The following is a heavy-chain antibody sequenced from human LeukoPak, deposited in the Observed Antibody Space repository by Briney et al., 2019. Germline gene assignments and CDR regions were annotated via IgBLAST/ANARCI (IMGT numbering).Heavy chain of an antibody. D-gene: IGHD3-10*01. CDR3: AKDYGSGSYYFLDY. Sequence: GRSLRLSCAASGFTVDDYAMHWVRRAPGKGREWVSGISWNSGSIGYADSVKGRFTISRDNAKNSLYLQMNSLRAEDTALYYCAKDYGSGSYYFLDYWGQGTLVTVPS. CDR2: ISWNSGSI. J-gene: IGHJ4*02. CDR1: GFTVDDYA. V-gene: IGHV3-9*01.